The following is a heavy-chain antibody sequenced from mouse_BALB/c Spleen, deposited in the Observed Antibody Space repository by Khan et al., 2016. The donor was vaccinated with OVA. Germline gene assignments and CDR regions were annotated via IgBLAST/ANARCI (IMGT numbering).Heavy chain of an antibody. J-gene: IGHJ3*01. CDR3: ARGLNYYGFWFAY. CDR1: GYTFTNYG. CDR2: INTYTGEP. Sequence: QIQLVQSGPELKKPGETVKISCKASGYTFTNYGMNWVKQAPGKGLKWMGWINTYTGEPTYADDFKGRFAFSLETSASPAYLQLNNLKHEEIATYVSARGLNYYGFWFAYWGQGTLVTVSA. V-gene: IGHV9-1*02. D-gene: IGHD1-1*01.